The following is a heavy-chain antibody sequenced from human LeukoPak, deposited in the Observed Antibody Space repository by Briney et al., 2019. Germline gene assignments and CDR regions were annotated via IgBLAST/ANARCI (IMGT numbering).Heavy chain of an antibody. Sequence: SETLSLTCTVSGGSISSGDYYWSWIRQPPGKGLEWIGYIYYSGSTYYNPSLKSRVTISVDTSKNQVSLKLSSVTAADTAVYYCARGRYCSSTSCYRFYYYMDVWGKGTTVTVSS. D-gene: IGHD2-2*02. CDR3: ARGRYCSSTSCYRFYYYMDV. CDR2: IYYSGST. V-gene: IGHV4-30-4*08. J-gene: IGHJ6*03. CDR1: GGSISSGDYY.